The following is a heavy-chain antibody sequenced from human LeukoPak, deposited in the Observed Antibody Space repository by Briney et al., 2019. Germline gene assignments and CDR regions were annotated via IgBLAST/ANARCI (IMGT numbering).Heavy chain of an antibody. J-gene: IGHJ4*02. CDR3: ASATIFGVVITDY. CDR1: GFTFSSYS. Sequence: GGSLRLSCAASGFTFSSYSMNWVRQAPGKGLEWVSSISSSSSSYIYYADSVKGRFTISRDNAKNSLYLQMNSLRAEDTAVYYCASATIFGVVITDYWGQGTLVTVSS. CDR2: ISSSSSSYI. D-gene: IGHD3-3*01. V-gene: IGHV3-21*01.